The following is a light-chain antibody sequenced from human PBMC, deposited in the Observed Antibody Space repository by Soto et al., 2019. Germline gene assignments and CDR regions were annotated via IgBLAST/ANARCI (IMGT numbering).Light chain of an antibody. CDR3: QQRSNWPPVT. Sequence: EIVLTQSPATLSLSPGERATLSCRASQSVSSYLAWYQQKPGQAPRLLIYDASTRATGIPARFSGSGSGTDFTLTISSLEPEDFAVYYCQQRSNWPPVTFGGGTKVDIK. CDR1: QSVSSY. CDR2: DAS. V-gene: IGKV3-11*01. J-gene: IGKJ4*01.